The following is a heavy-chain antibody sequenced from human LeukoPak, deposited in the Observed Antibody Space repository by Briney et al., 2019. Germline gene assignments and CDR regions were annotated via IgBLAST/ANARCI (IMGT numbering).Heavy chain of an antibody. V-gene: IGHV6-1*01. D-gene: IGHD2-15*01. CDR2: TYYRSKWYN. J-gene: IGHJ4*02. CDR1: GDSVSSNSAA. Sequence: SQTLSLTCAISGDSVSSNSAAWNWIRQAPSRGLEWLVRTYYRSKWYNDYAVSVKSRITINPDTSKNQFSMQLNSVPPEDTAVYYCARDFRYCSGGSCYTLFDYWGQGPLVTVSS. CDR3: ARDFRYCSGGSCYTLFDY.